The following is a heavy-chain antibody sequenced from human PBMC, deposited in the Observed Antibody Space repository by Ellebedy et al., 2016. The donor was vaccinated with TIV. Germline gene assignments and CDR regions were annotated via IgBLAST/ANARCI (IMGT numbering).Heavy chain of an antibody. CDR1: GGTFSSYA. J-gene: IGHJ4*02. V-gene: IGHV1-69*13. Sequence: SVKVSXXASGGTFSSYAISWVRQAPGQGLEWMGGIIPIFGTANYAQKFQGRVTITADESTSTAYMELSSLRSEDTAVYYCARDRGYCSSTSCSEFDYWGQGTLVTVSS. CDR2: IIPIFGTA. CDR3: ARDRGYCSSTSCSEFDY. D-gene: IGHD2-2*01.